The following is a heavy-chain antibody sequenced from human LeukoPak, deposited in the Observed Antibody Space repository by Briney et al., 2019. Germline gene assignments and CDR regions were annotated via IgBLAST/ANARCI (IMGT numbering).Heavy chain of an antibody. Sequence: SETLSLTCTVSGYSISSGYYWGWIRQPPGKGLEWIGSIYHSGSTYYNPSLKSRVTISVDTSKNQFSLKLSSVTAADTAVYYCARDTVHDYVSYWGQGTLVTVSS. V-gene: IGHV4-38-2*02. D-gene: IGHD3-16*01. CDR3: ARDTVHDYVSY. CDR1: GYSISSGYY. J-gene: IGHJ4*02. CDR2: IYHSGST.